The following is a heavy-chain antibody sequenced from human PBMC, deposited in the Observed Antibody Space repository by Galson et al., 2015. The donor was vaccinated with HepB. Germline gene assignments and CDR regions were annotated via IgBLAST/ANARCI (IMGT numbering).Heavy chain of an antibody. CDR1: GGSFSGYY. Sequence: LSLTCAVYGGSFSGYYWSWIRQPPGKGLEWIGEIDHSGSTNYNPSLKSRVTISVDTSKNQFSLKLSSVTAADTAVYYCARGPWGYCSGGSCYRNYTNNFDYWGQGTLVTVSS. V-gene: IGHV4-34*01. D-gene: IGHD2-15*01. CDR3: ARGPWGYCSGGSCYRNYTNNFDY. CDR2: IDHSGST. J-gene: IGHJ4*02.